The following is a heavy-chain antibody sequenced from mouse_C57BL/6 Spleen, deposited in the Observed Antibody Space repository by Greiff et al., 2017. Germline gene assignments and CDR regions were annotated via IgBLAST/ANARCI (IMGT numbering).Heavy chain of an antibody. Sequence: EVMLVESGGGLVKPGASLKLSCAASGFTFSSYAMSWVRQTPEKRLEWVATISDGGSYTYYPNNVKGRFTISRDNAKNNLYLQMSHLKSEDTAMYYCARVGSGYGYWGQGTTLTVSS. CDR3: ARVGSGYGY. CDR1: GFTFSSYA. CDR2: ISDGGSYT. J-gene: IGHJ2*01. V-gene: IGHV5-4*03. D-gene: IGHD3-2*02.